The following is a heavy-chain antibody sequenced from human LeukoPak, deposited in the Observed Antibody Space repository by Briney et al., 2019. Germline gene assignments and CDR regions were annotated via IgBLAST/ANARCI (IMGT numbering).Heavy chain of an antibody. Sequence: KPSQTLSLTCTVSGGSISSGSYYWSWIRQPAGKGLEWIGRIYTSGSTNYNPSLKSRVTMSVDTSKNQFSLKLSSVTAADTAVYYCAREPHYIVVVPAAITEGFDPWGQGTLVTVSS. CDR1: GGSISSGSYY. J-gene: IGHJ5*02. V-gene: IGHV4-61*02. CDR2: IYTSGST. CDR3: AREPHYIVVVPAAITEGFDP. D-gene: IGHD2-2*02.